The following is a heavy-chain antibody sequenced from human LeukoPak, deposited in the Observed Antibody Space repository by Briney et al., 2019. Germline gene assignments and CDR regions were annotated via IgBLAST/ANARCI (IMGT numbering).Heavy chain of an antibody. Sequence: PGGSLRLSCAASGFTFSSYGMNWVRQSPGKGLEWVAVILHDGSNKYYADSVKGRFTISRDNSKNTLYLQMNSLRAEDTAVYYCAKRLYYYDSSGYFGLFDYWGQGTLVTVSS. J-gene: IGHJ4*02. CDR2: ILHDGSNK. D-gene: IGHD3-22*01. CDR3: AKRLYYYDSSGYFGLFDY. V-gene: IGHV3-30*18. CDR1: GFTFSSYG.